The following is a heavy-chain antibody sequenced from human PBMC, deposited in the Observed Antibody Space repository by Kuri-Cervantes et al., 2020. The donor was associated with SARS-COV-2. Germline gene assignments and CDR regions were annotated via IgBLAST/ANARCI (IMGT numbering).Heavy chain of an antibody. CDR1: GGSISSDRYY. J-gene: IGHJ4*02. V-gene: IGHV4-61*02. CDR3: ARAELTGIDY. D-gene: IGHD7-27*01. Sequence: SETLSLTCTVSGGSISSDRYYWSWIRQPAGKGLEWIGRIYPSGSTNYHPSLKSRVTLSVDTSKNQFSLKLSSVTAADTAVYYCARAELTGIDYWGQGTLVTVSS. CDR2: IYPSGST.